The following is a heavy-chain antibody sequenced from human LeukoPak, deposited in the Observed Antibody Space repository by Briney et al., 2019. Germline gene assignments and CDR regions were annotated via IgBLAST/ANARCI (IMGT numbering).Heavy chain of an antibody. Sequence: GGSLRLSCAASGFTFSSYWMSWVRQAPGKGLEWVPNIKQDGSEKYYVDSVKGRFTISRDNAKNSLYLQMNSLRVEDTAVYYCARDSSFLGMGYWGQGTLVTVSS. D-gene: IGHD7-27*01. CDR1: GFTFSSYW. CDR3: ARDSSFLGMGY. J-gene: IGHJ4*02. V-gene: IGHV3-7*01. CDR2: IKQDGSEK.